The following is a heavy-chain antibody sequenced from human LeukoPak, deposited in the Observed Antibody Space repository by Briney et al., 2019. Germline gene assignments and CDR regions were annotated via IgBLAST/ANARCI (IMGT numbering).Heavy chain of an antibody. D-gene: IGHD3-10*01. CDR3: AKDTTLLLLFGEGFDY. CDR1: GFTFSSYG. CDR2: IRYDGSNK. J-gene: IGHJ4*02. V-gene: IGHV3-30*02. Sequence: GGSPRLSCAASGFTFSSYGMHWVRQAPGKGLEWVAFIRYDGSNKYYADSVKGRFTISRDNSKNTLYLQMNSLRAEDTAVYYCAKDTTLLLLFGEGFDYWGQGTLVTVSS.